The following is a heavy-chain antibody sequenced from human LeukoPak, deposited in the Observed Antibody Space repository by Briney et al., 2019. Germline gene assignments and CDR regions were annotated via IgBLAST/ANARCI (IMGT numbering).Heavy chain of an antibody. CDR3: ARDSMIRGALDY. J-gene: IGHJ4*02. CDR2: ISSSGSTI. Sequence: PGGSLRLSCAASGFTFSSYTMNWVRQAPGKGLEWVSYISSSGSTIHYADSVKGRFTTSRDNAKNSLYLQMNSLRAEDTAVYYCARDSMIRGALDYWGQGTLVTVSS. CDR1: GFTFSSYT. V-gene: IGHV3-48*04. D-gene: IGHD3-10*01.